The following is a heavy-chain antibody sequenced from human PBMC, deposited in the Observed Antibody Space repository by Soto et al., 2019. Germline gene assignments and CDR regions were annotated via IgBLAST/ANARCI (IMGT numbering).Heavy chain of an antibody. V-gene: IGHV1-8*01. J-gene: IGHJ4*02. D-gene: IGHD4-17*01. CDR1: GYTFTSYD. Sequence: QVRLVQSGAEVKKPGASVKVSCKASGYTFTSYDINWVRQDTGQGFEWMGWMNPNSGNTGYEQKFQGRVTMTRNTSIRTAYMELSSLRSEDTAVYYCAGSYGGNSGVYDWGQGTLVTVSS. CDR3: AGSYGGNSGVYD. CDR2: MNPNSGNT.